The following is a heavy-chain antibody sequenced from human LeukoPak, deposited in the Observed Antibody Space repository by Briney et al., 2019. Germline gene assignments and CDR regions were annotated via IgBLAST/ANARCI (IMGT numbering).Heavy chain of an antibody. CDR2: ISYDGSNK. J-gene: IGHJ5*02. CDR1: GFTFSSYE. D-gene: IGHD6-13*01. Sequence: PPGGSLRLSCAASGFTFSSYEMNWVRQAPGKGLEWVAVISYDGSNKYYADSEKGRFTISRDNSKNTLYLQMNSLRAEDTAVYYCARGRQLVVFDPWGQGTLVTVSS. V-gene: IGHV3-30*04. CDR3: ARGRQLVVFDP.